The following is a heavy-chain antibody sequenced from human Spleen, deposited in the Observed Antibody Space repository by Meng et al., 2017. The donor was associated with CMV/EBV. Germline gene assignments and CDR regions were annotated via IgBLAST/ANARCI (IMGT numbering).Heavy chain of an antibody. J-gene: IGHJ6*02. D-gene: IGHD3-3*01. CDR3: AREIYDFWSGYYYYGMDV. CDR2: IKQDGSEK. V-gene: IGHV3-7*01. CDR1: GLTFSSYW. Sequence: GESLKISCAASGLTFSSYWMSWVRQAPGKGLEWVANIKQDGSEKYYVDSVKGRFTISRDNAKNSLYLQMNSLRAEDTAVYYCAREIYDFWSGYYYYGMDVWGQGTTVTVSS.